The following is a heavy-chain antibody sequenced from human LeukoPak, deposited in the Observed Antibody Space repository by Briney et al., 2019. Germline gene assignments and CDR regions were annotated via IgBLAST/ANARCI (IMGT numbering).Heavy chain of an antibody. Sequence: SQTLSLTCTVSGGSIGSGTYYWSWIRQPAGKGLEWIGRIYANGSTIYNPSLKSRVTMSVDTSKNQFSLNLTSVTAADTAVYYCAREGKLTGYFGGLGFNYWGQGTLVTVSS. CDR1: GGSIGSGTYY. D-gene: IGHD3-22*01. CDR3: AREGKLTGYFGGLGFNY. V-gene: IGHV4-61*02. J-gene: IGHJ4*02. CDR2: IYANGST.